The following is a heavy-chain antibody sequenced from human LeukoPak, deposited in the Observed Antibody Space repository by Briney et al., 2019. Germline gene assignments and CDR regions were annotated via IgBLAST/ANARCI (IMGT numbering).Heavy chain of an antibody. J-gene: IGHJ4*02. CDR2: IIPIFDTA. CDR3: ATIGYDSSGYFGRAFDY. V-gene: IGHV1-69*01. D-gene: IGHD3-22*01. CDR1: GGTFSSYA. Sequence: ASVKVSCKASGGTFSSYAFSWVRQAPGQGLEWMGGIIPIFDTANYAQKFQGRVTITADESTSTAYMDLSSLGSEDTAVYYCATIGYDSSGYFGRAFDYWGQGTLVTVSS.